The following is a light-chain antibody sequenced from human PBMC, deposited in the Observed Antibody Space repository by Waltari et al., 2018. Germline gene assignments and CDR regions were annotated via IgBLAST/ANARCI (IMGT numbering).Light chain of an antibody. Sequence: EIVLTQSPGPLSLSPGERATLSCRARQSVSSSYLAWYQQKPGQATRLLIYGASSRATGIPDRFSGSGSGTDFTLTISRLEPEDFAVYYCQQYGSSPPWTFGQGTKVEIK. J-gene: IGKJ1*01. CDR1: QSVSSSY. V-gene: IGKV3-20*01. CDR3: QQYGSSPPWT. CDR2: GAS.